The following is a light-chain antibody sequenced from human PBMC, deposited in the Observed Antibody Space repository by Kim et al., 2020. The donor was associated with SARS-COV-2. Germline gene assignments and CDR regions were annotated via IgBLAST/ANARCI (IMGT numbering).Light chain of an antibody. V-gene: IGKV3-11*01. CDR3: QQRNSWPIT. J-gene: IGKJ5*01. Sequence: EIVLTQSPATLSLSPGTRTTLSCRASQTVSTYLAWYQQKPGQAPRLLIYDTSNRATGIPARFSGSGSGTDFTLTISSLEPEDFAVYYCQQRNSWPITFGQGTRLEIK. CDR2: DTS. CDR1: QTVSTY.